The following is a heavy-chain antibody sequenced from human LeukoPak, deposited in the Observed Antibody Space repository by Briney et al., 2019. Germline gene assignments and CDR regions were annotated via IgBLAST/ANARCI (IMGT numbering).Heavy chain of an antibody. CDR1: GFIFNNYA. Sequence: PGGSLRLSCAGSGFIFNNYAMHWVRQPPGKGLEWVSGISWNSGTIDYADSVRGRFTISRDNAKNSLYLQMNSLRAEDTAVYYCARDGEKYYYDRGYFDYWGQGTLVTVSS. J-gene: IGHJ4*02. D-gene: IGHD3-22*01. CDR3: ARDGEKYYYDRGYFDY. V-gene: IGHV3-9*01. CDR2: ISWNSGTI.